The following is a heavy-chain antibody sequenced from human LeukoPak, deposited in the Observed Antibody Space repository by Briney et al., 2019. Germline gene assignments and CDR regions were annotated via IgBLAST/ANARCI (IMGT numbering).Heavy chain of an antibody. CDR2: IKEDGSEK. CDR3: AYSGSYWDY. Sequence: GSLRLSCAASGFTFSTYWMAWVRQAPGKGLEWVANIKEDGSEKYYVDSVKGRFTISRDNTKNSLYLQMDSLRAEDTAVYYCAYSGSYWDYWGQGTLVTVSS. CDR1: GFTFSTYW. V-gene: IGHV3-7*01. J-gene: IGHJ4*02. D-gene: IGHD1-26*01.